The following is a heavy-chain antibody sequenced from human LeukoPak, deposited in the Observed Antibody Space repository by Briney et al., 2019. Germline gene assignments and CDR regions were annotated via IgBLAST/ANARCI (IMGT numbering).Heavy chain of an antibody. CDR3: SRDPLFDP. J-gene: IGHJ5*02. CDR1: GGSISSGGYY. CDR2: IYNSGST. Sequence: SETLSLTCTVSGGSISSGGYYWSWIRQHPGKGLEWMGYIYNSGSTYYNPSLKSRVTISADTSKNQFSLKLNSVTAADTAVYYCSRDPLFDPWGQGTLVTVSS. V-gene: IGHV4-31*03.